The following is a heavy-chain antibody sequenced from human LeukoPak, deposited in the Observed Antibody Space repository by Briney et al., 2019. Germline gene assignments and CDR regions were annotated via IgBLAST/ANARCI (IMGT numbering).Heavy chain of an antibody. CDR3: AKNPSGQYSSGWQTTYYFDC. V-gene: IGHV3-30*18. Sequence: GGSLRLSCAASGFTFSSYGMHWVRQAPGKGLEGVAVLSYDGSNKYYADSVKGRFNISRDNSKNTLYLQMNSLRAEDTAVYYCAKNPSGQYSSGWQTTYYFDCWGQGTLVTVSS. CDR2: LSYDGSNK. CDR1: GFTFSSYG. D-gene: IGHD6-19*01. J-gene: IGHJ4*02.